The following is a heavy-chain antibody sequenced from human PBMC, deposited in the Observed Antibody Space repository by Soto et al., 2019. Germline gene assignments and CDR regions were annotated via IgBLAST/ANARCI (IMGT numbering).Heavy chain of an antibody. J-gene: IGHJ2*01. D-gene: IGHD2-15*01. Sequence: EVQLVESGGGLVQPGRSLRLSCAASGFTFDDYAMHWVRQAPGKGLEWVSGISWNSGSIGYADSVKGRFTISRDNAKNSLYLQMNNLRAEDTALYYCAKGYCSGGSCYGLRWYFDLWGRGTLVTVSS. CDR2: ISWNSGSI. CDR3: AKGYCSGGSCYGLRWYFDL. V-gene: IGHV3-9*01. CDR1: GFTFDDYA.